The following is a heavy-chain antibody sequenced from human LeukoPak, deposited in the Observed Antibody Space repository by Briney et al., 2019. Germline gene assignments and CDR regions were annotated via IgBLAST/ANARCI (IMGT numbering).Heavy chain of an antibody. D-gene: IGHD2-2*01. Sequence: GGSLRLSCAASGFTFSSYGMHWVRQAPGKGLEWVAVISYDGSNKYYADSVKGRFTISRDNSKNTLYLQMNSLRAEDTAVYYCAREGSYATDYWGQGTLVTVSS. CDR1: GFTFSSYG. CDR3: AREGSYATDY. CDR2: ISYDGSNK. V-gene: IGHV3-30*03. J-gene: IGHJ4*02.